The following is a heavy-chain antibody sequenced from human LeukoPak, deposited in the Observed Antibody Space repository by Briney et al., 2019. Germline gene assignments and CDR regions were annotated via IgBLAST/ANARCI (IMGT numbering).Heavy chain of an antibody. D-gene: IGHD3-22*01. V-gene: IGHV1-58*02. Sequence: SVKVTCKASGFTFRSTAMQWVRQARGQRLEWIGWIVVGSGNTNYAQKFQERVTITRDMSTRTAYMELSSLRSEDTAVYYCAADYYYDSSGYYSGIPHFDYWGQGTLVTVSS. CDR3: AADYYYDSSGYYSGIPHFDY. J-gene: IGHJ4*02. CDR1: GFTFRSTA. CDR2: IVVGSGNT.